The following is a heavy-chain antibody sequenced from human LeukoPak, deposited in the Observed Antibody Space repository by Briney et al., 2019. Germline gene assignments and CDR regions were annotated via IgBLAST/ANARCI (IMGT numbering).Heavy chain of an antibody. CDR3: AGVGAMGIDY. J-gene: IGHJ4*02. Sequence: SETLSLTCTVSGYSISSGYYWGWIRQPPGKGLEWTGSVYHSGRTYYNPSLKSRVTISVDTSKNQFSLKLSSVTAADTAVYYCAGVGAMGIDYWGQGTLVTVSS. D-gene: IGHD1-26*01. CDR1: GYSISSGYY. V-gene: IGHV4-38-2*02. CDR2: VYHSGRT.